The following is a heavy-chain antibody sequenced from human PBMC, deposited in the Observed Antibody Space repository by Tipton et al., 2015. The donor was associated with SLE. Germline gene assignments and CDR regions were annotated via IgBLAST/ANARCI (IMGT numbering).Heavy chain of an antibody. Sequence: TLSLTCTVSGGSISSGSYYWSWIRQPAGKGLEWIGHIYTSGSTNYNPSLKSRVTISVDTSKNQFSLKLSSVTAADTAVYYCATSGYAGYDWDDPADVWGPGTRVIVSA. V-gene: IGHV4-61*09. CDR1: GGSISSGSYY. CDR2: IYTSGST. J-gene: IGHJ3*01. D-gene: IGHD5-12*01. CDR3: ATSGYAGYDWDDPADV.